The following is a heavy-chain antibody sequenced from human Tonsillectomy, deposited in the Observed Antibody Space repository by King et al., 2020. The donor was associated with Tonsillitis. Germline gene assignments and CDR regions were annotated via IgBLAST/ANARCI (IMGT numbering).Heavy chain of an antibody. CDR1: GGSISSADYY. J-gene: IGHJ6*02. D-gene: IGHD3-10*01. CDR2: INYSGST. Sequence: VQLQESGPGLVKPSQTLSLTCTVSGGSISSADYYWSWIRQPPGKGLEWIGYINYSGSTYYNPSLKSRLSISVDTSKNQFSLRLSSVTAADTAVYYCAREAVGVMVRGVIEPDYYYGMDVWGQGTTVTVSS. V-gene: IGHV4-30-4*01. CDR3: AREAVGVMVRGVIEPDYYYGMDV.